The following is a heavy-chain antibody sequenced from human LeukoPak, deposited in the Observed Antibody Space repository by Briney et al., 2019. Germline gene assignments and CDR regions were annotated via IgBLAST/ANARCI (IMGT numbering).Heavy chain of an antibody. J-gene: IGHJ4*02. CDR1: GGSISSYY. D-gene: IGHD6-19*01. CDR3: ARGVCSSSGWCAFDY. CDR2: IYYSGST. V-gene: IGHV4-59*08. Sequence: PSETLSLTCTVSGGSISSYYWSWIRQPPGKGLEWIGYIYYSGSTNYNPSLKSRVTISVDTSKNQFSLKLSSVTAADTAVYYCARGVCSSSGWCAFDYWGQGTLVTVSS.